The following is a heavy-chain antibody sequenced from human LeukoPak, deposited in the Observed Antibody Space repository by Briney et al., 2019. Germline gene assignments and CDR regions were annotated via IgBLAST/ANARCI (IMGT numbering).Heavy chain of an antibody. Sequence: GGSLGLSCAASGFTFSSYWMSWVRQAPGKGLEWVANIKQDGSEKYYVDSVKGRFTISRDNAKNSLYLQMNSLRAEDTAVYYCARRYPGIAVAGSNWFDPWGQGTLVTVSS. D-gene: IGHD6-19*01. CDR2: IKQDGSEK. V-gene: IGHV3-7*01. CDR3: ARRYPGIAVAGSNWFDP. CDR1: GFTFSSYW. J-gene: IGHJ5*02.